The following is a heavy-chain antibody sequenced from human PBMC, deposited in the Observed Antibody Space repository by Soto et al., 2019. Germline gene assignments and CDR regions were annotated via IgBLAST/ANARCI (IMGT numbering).Heavy chain of an antibody. J-gene: IGHJ3*02. V-gene: IGHV4-38-2*01. CDR2: IYHSGTT. CDR1: GDSISSGYY. Sequence: KPSETLSLTCAVSGDSISSGYYWAWIRQPPGKGLEWIGSIYHSGTTYYNPSLESRVTISVETSKNQFSLKLSSVTAADSAVYYCARRRDGYRRYAFDIWGQGTMVTVSS. CDR3: ARRRDGYRRYAFDI. D-gene: IGHD5-12*01.